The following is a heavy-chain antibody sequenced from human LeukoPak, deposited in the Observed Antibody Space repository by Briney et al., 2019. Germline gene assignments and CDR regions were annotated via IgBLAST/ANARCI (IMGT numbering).Heavy chain of an antibody. CDR3: ARELYSGYDPTGGFDY. V-gene: IGHV3-66*01. D-gene: IGHD5-12*01. CDR1: GFTVSSNY. J-gene: IGHJ4*02. Sequence: GGSLRLSCAVSGFTVSSNYMSWVRQAPGKGLEWVSVIYSGGSTYYADSVKGRFTISRDNSKNTLYLQMNSLRAEDTAVYYCARELYSGYDPTGGFDYWGQGTLVTVSS. CDR2: IYSGGST.